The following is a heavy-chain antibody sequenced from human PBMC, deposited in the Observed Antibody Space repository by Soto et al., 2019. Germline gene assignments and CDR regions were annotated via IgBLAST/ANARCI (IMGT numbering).Heavy chain of an antibody. CDR2: IYYSGST. D-gene: IGHD3-22*01. CDR1: GGSISSSSYY. V-gene: IGHV4-39*01. CDR3: ARRSVYYYDSSGSPIDY. J-gene: IGHJ4*02. Sequence: QLQLQESGPGLVKPSETLSLTCTVSGGSISSSSYYWGWIRQPPGKGLEWIGSIYYSGSTYYNPSLKSRVTISVDTSKNQFSLKLSSVTAADTAVYYCARRSVYYYDSSGSPIDYWGQGTLVTVSS.